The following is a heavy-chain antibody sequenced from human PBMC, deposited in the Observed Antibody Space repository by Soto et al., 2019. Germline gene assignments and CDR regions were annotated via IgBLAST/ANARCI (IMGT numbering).Heavy chain of an antibody. J-gene: IGHJ6*02. V-gene: IGHV1-46*01. CDR1: GYTFTSYY. D-gene: IGHD3-3*01. CDR2: INPSGGST. CDR3: ARGGGVGQFFYYYGMDV. Sequence: ASVKVSCKASGYTFTSYYMHWVRQAPGQGLEWMGIINPSGGSTSYAQKFQGRVTMTRDTSTSTVYMELSSLRSEDTAVYYCARGGGVGQFFYYYGMDVWGQGTTVTASS.